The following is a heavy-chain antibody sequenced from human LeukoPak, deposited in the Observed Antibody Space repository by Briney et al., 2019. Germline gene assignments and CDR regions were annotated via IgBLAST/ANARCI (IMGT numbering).Heavy chain of an antibody. CDR1: GLSFSSYA. D-gene: IGHD2-8*01. V-gene: IGHV3-23*01. Sequence: GGSLRLSCAASGLSFSSYAMSWVRQAPGKGLEWVSSISGSGGDTYYADSVKGRFTISRDYSKNTLYLQMSSLRAEDTAVYYCARAGASNEFDYWGQGTLVTVSS. J-gene: IGHJ4*02. CDR2: ISGSGGDT. CDR3: ARAGASNEFDY.